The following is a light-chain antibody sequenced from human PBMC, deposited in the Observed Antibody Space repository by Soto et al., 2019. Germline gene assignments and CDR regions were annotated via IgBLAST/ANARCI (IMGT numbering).Light chain of an antibody. CDR3: SSYAGSNNYV. J-gene: IGLJ1*01. V-gene: IGLV2-8*01. CDR1: SGDVGGYKY. CDR2: AVS. Sequence: QSALTQPASASGSHGQSVTICCTATSGDVGGYKYVSWYQQYPGTAPKLMIYAVSKRPSGVPDRFSGSKSGNTASLTVAGLQAEDEADYYCSSYAGSNNYVFGTGTKVTV.